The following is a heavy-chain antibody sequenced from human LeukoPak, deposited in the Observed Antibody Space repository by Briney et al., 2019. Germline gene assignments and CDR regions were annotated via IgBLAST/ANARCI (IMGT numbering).Heavy chain of an antibody. Sequence: ASVKVSCKASGYTFTGYYMHWVRQAPGQGLEWMGWINPNSGGTNYAQKFQGRVTMTRDTSISTAYMELSRLRSDDTAVYYCARDQSSIAAADYYYYYYMDVWGKGTTVTVSS. D-gene: IGHD6-13*01. J-gene: IGHJ6*03. V-gene: IGHV1-2*02. CDR2: INPNSGGT. CDR3: ARDQSSIAAADYYYYYYMDV. CDR1: GYTFTGYY.